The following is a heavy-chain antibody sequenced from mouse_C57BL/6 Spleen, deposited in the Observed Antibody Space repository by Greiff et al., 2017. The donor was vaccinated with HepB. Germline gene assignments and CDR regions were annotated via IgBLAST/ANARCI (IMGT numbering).Heavy chain of an antibody. V-gene: IGHV1-7*01. CDR2: INPSSGYT. CDR1: GYTFTSYW. J-gene: IGHJ2*01. CDR3: ANERDLAFFDY. Sequence: QVQLQQSGAELAKPGASVKLSCKASGYTFTSYWMHWVKQRPGQGLEWIGYINPSSGYTKYNQKFKDKATLTADESSSTAYMQLSSLTYEDSAVYYCANERDLAFFDYWGQGTTLTVSS. D-gene: IGHD3-3*01.